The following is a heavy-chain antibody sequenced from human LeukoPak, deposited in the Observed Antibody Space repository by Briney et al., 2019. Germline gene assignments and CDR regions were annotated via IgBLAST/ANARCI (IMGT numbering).Heavy chain of an antibody. Sequence: GASVKVSCKASGYTFTSYYMHWVRQAPGQGLEWMGIINPSGGSTSYAQKSQGRVTMTRDTSTSTVYMELSSLRSEDTAVYYCARASTRGYSYAWWGQGTLVTVSS. CDR1: GYTFTSYY. CDR2: INPSGGST. D-gene: IGHD5-18*01. J-gene: IGHJ4*02. CDR3: ARASTRGYSYAW. V-gene: IGHV1-46*01.